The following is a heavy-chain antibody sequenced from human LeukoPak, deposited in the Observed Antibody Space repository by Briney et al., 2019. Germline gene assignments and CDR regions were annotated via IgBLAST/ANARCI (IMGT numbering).Heavy chain of an antibody. CDR3: ATISGSYIGY. CDR1: GGSISSSSYY. V-gene: IGHV4-39*01. Sequence: SETLSLTCTVSGGSISSSSYYWGWIRQPPGKGPEWIGSIYYSGSTYYNPSLKSRVTISVDTSKNQFSLRLSSVTAADTAVYYCATISGSYIGYWGQGTLVTVSS. CDR2: IYYSGST. J-gene: IGHJ4*02. D-gene: IGHD3-10*01.